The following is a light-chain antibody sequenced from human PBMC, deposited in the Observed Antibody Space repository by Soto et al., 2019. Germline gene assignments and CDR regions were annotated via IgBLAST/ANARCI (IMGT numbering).Light chain of an antibody. CDR2: GAS. CDR1: RSVSSSY. J-gene: IGKJ1*01. Sequence: EILLTQSPGTLSLSPGERATLSCRASRSVSSSYLAWYQQKPGQAPRPLIYGASSRAIGIPDRFSGSGSGTDFTLTISRLEPEDFAVYYCQQYGSSPWTFGQGTKV. CDR3: QQYGSSPWT. V-gene: IGKV3-20*01.